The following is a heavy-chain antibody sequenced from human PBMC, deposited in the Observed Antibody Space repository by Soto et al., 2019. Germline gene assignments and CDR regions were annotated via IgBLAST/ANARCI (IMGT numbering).Heavy chain of an antibody. J-gene: IGHJ6*02. D-gene: IGHD6-19*01. V-gene: IGHV1-69*13. Sequence: SVEVACKASGGTFSSYAISWVRQAPGQGLEWMGGIIPIFGTANYAQKFQGRVTITADESTSTAYMELSSLRSEDTAVYYCASPPNESSGYYYRMDDWGQGTPVTVSS. CDR2: IIPIFGTA. CDR1: GGTFSSYA. CDR3: ASPPNESSGYYYRMDD.